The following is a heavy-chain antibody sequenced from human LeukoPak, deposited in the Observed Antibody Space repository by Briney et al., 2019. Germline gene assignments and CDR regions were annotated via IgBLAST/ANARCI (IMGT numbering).Heavy chain of an antibody. Sequence: SVTVSCKASGGTFSSYAIRWVRQAPGQGLEWMGRIIPIFGIANYAQQFQGRVTITADKSKSTAYMELSSLRSEDTAVYYCARASEPTYYYDSSGYYYGDPHDYWGQGTLVTVSS. V-gene: IGHV1-69*04. CDR2: IIPIFGIA. CDR3: ARASEPTYYYDSSGYYYGDPHDY. CDR1: GGTFSSYA. D-gene: IGHD3-22*01. J-gene: IGHJ4*02.